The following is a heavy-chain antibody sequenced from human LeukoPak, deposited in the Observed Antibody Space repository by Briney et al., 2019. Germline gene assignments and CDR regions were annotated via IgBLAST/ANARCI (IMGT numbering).Heavy chain of an antibody. J-gene: IGHJ5*02. Sequence: PGGSLRLSCAASGFNFSSYGMHWVRQAPGKGLEWVAFIRFDGNHKYYADSVKGRFTISRDNAKNSLYLQMNSLRAEDTAVYYCARVLPYDYINRFDRWGQGTLVTVSS. CDR3: ARVLPYDYINRFDR. CDR1: GFNFSSYG. D-gene: IGHD4-11*01. V-gene: IGHV3-30*02. CDR2: IRFDGNHK.